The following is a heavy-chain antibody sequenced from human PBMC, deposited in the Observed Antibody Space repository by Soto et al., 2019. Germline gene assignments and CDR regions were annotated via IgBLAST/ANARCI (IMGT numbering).Heavy chain of an antibody. J-gene: IGHJ5*02. Sequence: SETLSLTCTVSGGSISSYYWSWIRQPPGKGLEWIGYIYYSGSTNYNPSLKSRVTISVDTSKNQFSLKLSSVTAADTAVYYCARVRAAAGTLDWFDPWGQGTLVTVSS. D-gene: IGHD6-13*01. CDR1: GGSISSYY. CDR2: IYYSGST. V-gene: IGHV4-59*01. CDR3: ARVRAAAGTLDWFDP.